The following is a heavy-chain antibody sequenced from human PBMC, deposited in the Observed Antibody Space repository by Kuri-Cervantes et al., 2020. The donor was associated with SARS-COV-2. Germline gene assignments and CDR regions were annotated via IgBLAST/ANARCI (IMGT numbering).Heavy chain of an antibody. CDR1: GYTFTGYY. J-gene: IGHJ1*01. Sequence: ASVNVSCKASGYTFTGYYMHWVRQAPGQGLEWMGWINPNSGGTNYAQKFQGRVTMIRDTSISTAYMELSRLRRDDTAVDYGVRDFWSGYTGKDAEYFQHWGQGTLVTVSS. D-gene: IGHD3-3*01. CDR3: VRDFWSGYTGKDAEYFQH. V-gene: IGHV1-2*02. CDR2: INPNSGGT.